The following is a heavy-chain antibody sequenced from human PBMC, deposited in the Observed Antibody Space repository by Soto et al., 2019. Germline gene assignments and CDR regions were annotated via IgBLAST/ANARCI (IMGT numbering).Heavy chain of an antibody. CDR1: GFTFSSYG. Sequence: PGGSLRLSCAASGFTFSSYGMHWVRQAPGKGLEWVAVIWYDGSNKYYADSVKGRFTISRDNSKNTLYLQMNSLRAEDTAVYYCAREGVMVGSGSYYAAWPNYYYYYGMDVWGQGTTVTVSS. J-gene: IGHJ6*02. CDR3: AREGVMVGSGSYYAAWPNYYYYYGMDV. D-gene: IGHD3-10*01. V-gene: IGHV3-33*01. CDR2: IWYDGSNK.